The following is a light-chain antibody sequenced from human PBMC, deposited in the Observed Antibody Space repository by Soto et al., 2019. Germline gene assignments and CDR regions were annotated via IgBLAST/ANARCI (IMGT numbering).Light chain of an antibody. CDR2: EVS. CDR1: SSDVGGYNY. CDR3: SSYTRSSTYL. J-gene: IGLJ1*01. V-gene: IGLV2-14*03. Sequence: QSALTQPASVSGSPGQSITISCTGTSSDVGGYNYVSWYQQHPDKAPKLMIYEVSHRPSGVSDRFSGSKSDNTASLTISGLHTEDEADYYCSSYTRSSTYLFGTGTKLTVL.